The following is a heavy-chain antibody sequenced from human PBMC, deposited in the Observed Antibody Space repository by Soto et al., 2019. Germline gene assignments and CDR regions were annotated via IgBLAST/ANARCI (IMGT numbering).Heavy chain of an antibody. J-gene: IGHJ4*02. D-gene: IGHD1-1*01. Sequence: LRLSCAASGFTFSDYSMNWVRQAPGKGLEWVSSISSSRNIYYADSVKGRFTISRDNAKNSLYLQMNSLTAEDTAAYYCARGVQSRNYFDYWGQGTLVTVS. V-gene: IGHV3-21*01. CDR2: ISSSRNI. CDR3: ARGVQSRNYFDY. CDR1: GFTFSDYS.